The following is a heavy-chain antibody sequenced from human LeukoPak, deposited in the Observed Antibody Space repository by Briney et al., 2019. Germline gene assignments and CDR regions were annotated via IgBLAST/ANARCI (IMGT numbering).Heavy chain of an antibody. Sequence: GGSLRLSCAASGLTKNTYAMTWVRQAPGKGLEWVSAISGSGGSTYYADSVKGRFTISRDISKNTLYLQMNSLRAEDTAVYYCAKDFPPTYYYDSSGYWDYWGQGTLVTVSS. CDR3: AKDFPPTYYYDSSGYWDY. J-gene: IGHJ4*02. CDR1: GLTKNTYA. D-gene: IGHD3-22*01. CDR2: ISGSGGST. V-gene: IGHV3-23*01.